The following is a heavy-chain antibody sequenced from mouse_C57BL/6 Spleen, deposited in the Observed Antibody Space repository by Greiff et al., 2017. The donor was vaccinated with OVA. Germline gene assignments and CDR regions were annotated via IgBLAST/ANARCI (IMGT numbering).Heavy chain of an antibody. Sequence: EVKLQESGGGLVKPGGSLKLSCAASGFTFSDYGMHWVRQAPEKGLEWVAYISSGSSTIYYADTVKGRFTISRDNAKNTLFLQMTSLRSEDTAMYYCARPYGSSYEWYFDVWGTGTTVTVSS. V-gene: IGHV5-17*01. CDR1: GFTFSDYG. J-gene: IGHJ1*03. CDR3: ARPYGSSYEWYFDV. CDR2: ISSGSSTI. D-gene: IGHD1-1*01.